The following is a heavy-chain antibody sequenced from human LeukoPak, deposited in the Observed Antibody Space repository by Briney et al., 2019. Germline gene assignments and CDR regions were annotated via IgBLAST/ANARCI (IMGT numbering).Heavy chain of an antibody. V-gene: IGHV3-30-3*01. CDR3: ARSAQYFTIFGAPDY. CDR1: GFTFSSYA. CDR2: ISYDGSNK. Sequence: PGGSLRLSCAGSGFTFSSYAMHWVRRAPGKGLEWVAVISYDGSNKYYADSVKGRFTISRDNSKNTLYLQMNSLRAEDTAVYYCARSAQYFTIFGAPDYWGQGTLVTVSS. J-gene: IGHJ4*02. D-gene: IGHD3-3*01.